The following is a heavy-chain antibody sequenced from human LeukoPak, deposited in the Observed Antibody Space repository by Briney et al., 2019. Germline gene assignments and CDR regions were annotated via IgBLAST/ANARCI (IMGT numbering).Heavy chain of an antibody. CDR1: GFTVSSNY. CDR2: IYSGGST. V-gene: IGHV3-66*01. CDR3: AKDYYDSSGYYYGWYFDL. D-gene: IGHD3-22*01. Sequence: GGSLRLSCAASGFTVSSNYMSWVRQAPGKGLEWVSVIYSGGSTYYADSVKGRFTISRDNSKNTLYLQMNSLRAEDTAVYYCAKDYYDSSGYYYGWYFDLWGRGTLVTVSS. J-gene: IGHJ2*01.